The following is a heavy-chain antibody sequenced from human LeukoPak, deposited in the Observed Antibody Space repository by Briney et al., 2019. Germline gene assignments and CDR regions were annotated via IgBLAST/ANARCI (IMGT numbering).Heavy chain of an antibody. CDR1: AGTFSSYA. J-gene: IGHJ6*03. Sequence: SSVKVSCKASAGTFSSYAISWVRQAPGQGIEWMGGIIPIFGTANYAQKFQGRVTITADESTSTAYRELSSLRSEDTAVYYCARDGVKVAARPRGYYYYYYMDVWGKGTTVTVSS. V-gene: IGHV1-69*01. CDR3: ARDGVKVAARPRGYYYYYYMDV. D-gene: IGHD6-6*01. CDR2: IIPIFGTA.